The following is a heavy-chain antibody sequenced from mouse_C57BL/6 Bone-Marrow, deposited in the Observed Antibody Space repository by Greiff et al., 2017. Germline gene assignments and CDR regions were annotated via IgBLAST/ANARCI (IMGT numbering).Heavy chain of an antibody. V-gene: IGHV1-81*01. CDR1: GFTFTSYG. CDR3: ARGYYGSSRNAMDY. D-gene: IGHD1-1*01. Sequence: QVQLKQSGAELARPGASVKLSCKASGFTFTSYGISWVKQRTGQGLEWIGEIYPRSGNNYYNEKFKGKATMTADKSSSTAYMELRSLTSEDSAVYFCARGYYGSSRNAMDYWGQGTSVTVSS. CDR2: IYPRSGNN. J-gene: IGHJ4*01.